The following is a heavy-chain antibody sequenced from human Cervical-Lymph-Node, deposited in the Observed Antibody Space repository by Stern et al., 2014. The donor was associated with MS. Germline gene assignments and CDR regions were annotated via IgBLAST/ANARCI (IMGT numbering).Heavy chain of an antibody. Sequence: EQLVQSGAEVKKPGASVKVSCKASGYTFSDYYFHWVRQDPGQRLEWLGILKPHNGVTTYEQKFQGRVTMTRDTSTSTVFMELTSLTSEDTGVYYCAREAGYSTSWLYWGQGTLVTVSS. CDR3: AREAGYSTSWLY. D-gene: IGHD6-13*01. J-gene: IGHJ4*02. V-gene: IGHV1-46*01. CDR2: LKPHNGVT. CDR1: GYTFSDYY.